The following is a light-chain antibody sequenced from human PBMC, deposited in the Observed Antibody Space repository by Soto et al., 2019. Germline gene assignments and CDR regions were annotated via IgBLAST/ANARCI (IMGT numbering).Light chain of an antibody. CDR2: ENN. CDR1: SSNIGNNY. Sequence: QSVLTQPPSVSAAPGQKVTISCSGSSSNIGNNYVSWYQQLPGTAPKLLIFENNKQPSGIPDRFSASKSGTSATLAITGLQTGDAADYYCGTWDNSLSLPYVFGTGTKVTVL. J-gene: IGLJ1*01. CDR3: GTWDNSLSLPYV. V-gene: IGLV1-51*02.